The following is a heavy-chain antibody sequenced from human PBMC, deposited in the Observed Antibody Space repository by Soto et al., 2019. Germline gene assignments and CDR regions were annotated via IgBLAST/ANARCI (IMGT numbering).Heavy chain of an antibody. CDR2: IYYSGTT. Sequence: TSETLSLTCTVSGDSISSSSYYWGWIRQPPGKGLEWIGTIYYSGTTYYNPSLKSRVTISVDTSKNQFSLKLSSVTAADTAVYFCARDIYTSSWFDSWGPGTLVTVSS. CDR1: GDSISSSSYY. V-gene: IGHV4-39*01. D-gene: IGHD6-13*01. CDR3: ARDIYTSSWFDS. J-gene: IGHJ5*01.